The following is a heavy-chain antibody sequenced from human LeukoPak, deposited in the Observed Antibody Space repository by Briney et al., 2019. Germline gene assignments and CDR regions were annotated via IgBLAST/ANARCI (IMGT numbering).Heavy chain of an antibody. V-gene: IGHV3-21*01. CDR1: GFTFSSYS. J-gene: IGHJ4*02. Sequence: GGSLRLSCAASGFTFSSYSMNWVRQAPGEGLEWVSSISSSSSYRNYADSMKGRFTISRDNAKNSLFLQMNGLRAEDTAVYYCARDLGHCSSSSCSLGFWGQGTLVTVSS. CDR3: ARDLGHCSSSSCSLGF. CDR2: ISSSSSYR. D-gene: IGHD2-2*01.